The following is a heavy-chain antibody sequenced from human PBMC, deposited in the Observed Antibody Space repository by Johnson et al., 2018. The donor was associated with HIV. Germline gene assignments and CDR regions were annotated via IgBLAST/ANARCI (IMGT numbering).Heavy chain of an antibody. CDR3: ASRRAPRRLIVVVTANAFDI. CDR1: GFTFSSYA. V-gene: IGHV3-23*04. CDR2: ISGSGGST. Sequence: VQLVESGGGLVQPGGSLRLSCAASGFTFSSYAMSWVRQAPGKGLEWVSDISGSGGSTYYADSVKGRFTISRDNSKNTLYLQMNSLRAEDTAVYYCASRRAPRRLIVVVTANAFDIWGQGTMVTVSS. D-gene: IGHD2-21*02. J-gene: IGHJ3*02.